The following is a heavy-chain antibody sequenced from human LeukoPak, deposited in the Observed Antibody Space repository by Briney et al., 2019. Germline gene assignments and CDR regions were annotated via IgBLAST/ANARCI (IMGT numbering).Heavy chain of an antibody. CDR2: FSNSGTT. CDR3: ARDPDSTVDFDI. Sequence: SETLSLTCTVSGGSISDYYWSWIRQPPGKGLEWIGYFSNSGTTNYNPSLKSRVTMSVDTSKNQFSLKLSSVTAADTAVYYCARDPDSTVDFDIWGQGTMVTVSS. D-gene: IGHD2-15*01. CDR1: GGSISDYY. V-gene: IGHV4-59*12. J-gene: IGHJ3*02.